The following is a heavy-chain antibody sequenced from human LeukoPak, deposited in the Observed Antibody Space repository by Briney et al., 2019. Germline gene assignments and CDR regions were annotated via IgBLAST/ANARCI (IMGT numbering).Heavy chain of an antibody. CDR2: ISRNGGST. CDR1: GFPFSRYA. J-gene: IGHJ4*02. V-gene: IGHV3-64*01. CDR3: ARVGTGSYYY. D-gene: IGHD3-10*01. Sequence: GGPLTLFCAVSGFPFSRYAMHWVRQAPGKGVEYVSAISRNGGSTLYAHSVKGRFTISRDNSEYTLYLQMGSLRAEDMAVYYCARVGTGSYYYWGQGTLVTVSS.